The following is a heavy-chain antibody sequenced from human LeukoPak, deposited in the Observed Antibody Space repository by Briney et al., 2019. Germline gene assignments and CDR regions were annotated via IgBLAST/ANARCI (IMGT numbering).Heavy chain of an antibody. D-gene: IGHD2-21*02. CDR3: AKEPPYCGGDCYFLLDY. V-gene: IGHV3-23*01. J-gene: IGHJ4*02. CDR2: ISGGGGT. CDR1: GFTFSSYS. Sequence: GGSLRLSCAASGFTFSSYSMSWVRQAPGKGLEWVSGISGGGGTYYADSVKGRFTISRDNSKNSLYLQVNSLRAEDTGVYYCAKEPPYCGGDCYFLLDYWGQGTLVTVSS.